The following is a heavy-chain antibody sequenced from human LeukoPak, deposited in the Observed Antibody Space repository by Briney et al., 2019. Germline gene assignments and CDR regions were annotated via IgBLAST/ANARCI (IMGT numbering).Heavy chain of an antibody. V-gene: IGHV1-58*01. CDR3: AAETSGNIVATANFDH. D-gene: IGHD5-12*01. Sequence: SVKVSCKASGFTFTSSAVQWVRQARGQRLEWIGWIVVGSGNTNYAQKFQERVTITRDMSTSTAYMELSSLRSEDTAVYYCAAETSGNIVATANFDHWGQGTLVTVSS. CDR2: IVVGSGNT. CDR1: GFTFTSSA. J-gene: IGHJ4*02.